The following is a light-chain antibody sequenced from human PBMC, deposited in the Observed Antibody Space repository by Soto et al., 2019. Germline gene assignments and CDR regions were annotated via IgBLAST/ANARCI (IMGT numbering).Light chain of an antibody. J-gene: IGKJ4*01. CDR1: QSVSSNY. V-gene: IGKV3-20*01. Sequence: PGERATLSCRASQSVSSNYLAWYQQKPGQAPRLLIYGASTRATGIPDRFSGSGSGTDFTLTISRLEPEDFAVYYCQQYGNSPPITFGGGTKVDI. CDR3: QQYGNSPPIT. CDR2: GAS.